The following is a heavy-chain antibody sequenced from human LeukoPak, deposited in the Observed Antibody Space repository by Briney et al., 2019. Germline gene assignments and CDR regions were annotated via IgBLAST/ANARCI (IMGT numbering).Heavy chain of an antibody. CDR1: GFTFSSYA. CDR3: AKQIPHYDSSGYYNHPFDY. V-gene: IGHV3-23*01. J-gene: IGHJ4*02. CDR2: ISGSGGST. D-gene: IGHD3-22*01. Sequence: GGSLRLSCAASGFTFSSYAMSWVRQAPGKGLEWVSAISGSGGSTYYADSVKGRFTISRDNSKNTLYLQMNSLRAEDTAVYYYAKQIPHYDSSGYYNHPFDYWGQGTLVTVSS.